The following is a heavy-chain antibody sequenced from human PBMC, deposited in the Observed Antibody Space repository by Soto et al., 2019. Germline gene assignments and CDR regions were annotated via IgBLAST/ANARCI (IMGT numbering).Heavy chain of an antibody. CDR1: GGSISSYY. CDR3: ARDNYDSSGQSTYYYYYGMDV. D-gene: IGHD3-22*01. V-gene: IGHV4-59*01. J-gene: IGHJ6*02. CDR2: IYYSGST. Sequence: PSETLSLTCTVSGGSISSYYWSWIRQPPGKGLEWIGYIYYSGSTNYNPSLKSRVTISVDTSKNQFSLKLSSVTAADTAVYYCARDNYDSSGQSTYYYYYGMDVWGQGTMVTVSS.